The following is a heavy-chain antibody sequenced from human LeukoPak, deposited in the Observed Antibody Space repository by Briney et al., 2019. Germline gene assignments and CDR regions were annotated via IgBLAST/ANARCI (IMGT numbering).Heavy chain of an antibody. CDR1: GFTFSSYG. D-gene: IGHD4-23*01. CDR2: IWYDGSNK. CDR3: AGYGGNSF. Sequence: GGSLRLSCAASGFTFSSYGMHWVRQAPGKGLEWVAVIWYDGSNKYYADSVKGRFTISRDNSKNTVYLQMNSLRAEDTAVYHCAGYGGNSFWGQGTLVTVSS. J-gene: IGHJ4*02. V-gene: IGHV3-33*03.